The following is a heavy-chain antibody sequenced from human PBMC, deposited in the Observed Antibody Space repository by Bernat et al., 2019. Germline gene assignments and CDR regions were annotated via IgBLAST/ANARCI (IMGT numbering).Heavy chain of an antibody. V-gene: IGHV1-2*04. J-gene: IGHJ4*02. CDR3: ARDPAGYSSGWVFDY. CDR1: GYTFTGYY. CDR2: INPNSGGT. D-gene: IGHD6-19*01. Sequence: QVQLVQSGAEVKKPGASVKVSCKASGYTFTGYYMHWVRQAPGQGLEWMGWINPNSGGTNYAQEFQGWVTMTRDTSISTAYMELSRLRSDDTAVYCCARDPAGYSSGWVFDYWGQGTLVTVSS.